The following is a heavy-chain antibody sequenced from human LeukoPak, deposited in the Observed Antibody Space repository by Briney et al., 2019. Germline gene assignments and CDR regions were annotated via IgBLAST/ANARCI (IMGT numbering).Heavy chain of an antibody. Sequence: GASVKVSCKASGYTFTGYYMHWVRQAPGQGLEWMGWINPNSGGTNYAQKFQGRVTMTRNTSISTAYMELSSLRSEDTAVYYCARVPSRYCSGGSCRRNRLYNWFDPWGQGTLVTVSS. CDR3: ARVPSRYCSGGSCRRNRLYNWFDP. J-gene: IGHJ5*02. CDR2: INPNSGGT. CDR1: GYTFTGYY. D-gene: IGHD2-15*01. V-gene: IGHV1-2*02.